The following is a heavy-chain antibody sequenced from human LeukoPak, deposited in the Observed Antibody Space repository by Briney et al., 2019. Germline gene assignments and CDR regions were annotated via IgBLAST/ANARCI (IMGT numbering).Heavy chain of an antibody. CDR1: GFTFSDYG. D-gene: IGHD6-6*01. J-gene: IGHJ4*02. V-gene: IGHV3-33*01. CDR2: IWYDGSKK. CDR3: ARAHSSSSTFDL. Sequence: GGSLRLSCAASGFTFSDYGIHWVRQGPGQGLEWVALIWYDGSKKYCADSVKGRFTISRDNTKNTLYLQLNSLRADDTAVYYCARAHSSSSTFDLWGQGTLVTVSS.